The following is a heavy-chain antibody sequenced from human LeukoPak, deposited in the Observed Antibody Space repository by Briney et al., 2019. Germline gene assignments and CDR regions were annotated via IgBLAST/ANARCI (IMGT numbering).Heavy chain of an antibody. V-gene: IGHV3-11*04. CDR2: ISHSSGTM. D-gene: IGHD6-13*01. CDR1: GFSFSDRY. J-gene: IGHJ4*02. Sequence: PGGSLRLSCTAAGFSFSDRYMTWIRQAPGKGLEWIAYISHSSGTMYYADSVKGRFTISRDNARNSLYLQMNSLRAEDMAVYYCARMGSYSSSWYTPRSWYFDYWGQGTLVTVSS. CDR3: ARMGSYSSSWYTPRSWYFDY.